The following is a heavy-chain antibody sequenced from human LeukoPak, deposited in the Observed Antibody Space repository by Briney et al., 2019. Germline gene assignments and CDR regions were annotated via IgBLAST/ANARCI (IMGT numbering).Heavy chain of an antibody. D-gene: IGHD3-3*01. CDR2: INSDGSST. CDR3: ARAPRFNSYFDY. J-gene: IGHJ4*02. Sequence: PGGSLRLSCAASGFTFSRYWMHWVRQAPGKGLVWVSGINSDGSSTNYADSVKGRFTISRDNAKNTLYLQMSSLRAEDTAVYYCARAPRFNSYFDYWGQRTLAAVSS. CDR1: GFTFSRYW. V-gene: IGHV3-74*01.